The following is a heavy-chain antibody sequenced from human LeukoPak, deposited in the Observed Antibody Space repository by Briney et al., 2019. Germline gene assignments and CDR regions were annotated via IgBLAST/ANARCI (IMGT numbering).Heavy chain of an antibody. Sequence: SETLSLTCTVSGGSISSISYFWGWIRQPPGKGLEWIATIYYSGSTYYNPSLKSRVTISVDTSKNQFSLKVTSVTAADTAVYYCGRHLRGGHNDPVDYWGQGTLVTVSS. V-gene: IGHV4-39*01. CDR1: GGSISSISYF. J-gene: IGHJ4*02. D-gene: IGHD3-10*01. CDR2: IYYSGST. CDR3: GRHLRGGHNDPVDY.